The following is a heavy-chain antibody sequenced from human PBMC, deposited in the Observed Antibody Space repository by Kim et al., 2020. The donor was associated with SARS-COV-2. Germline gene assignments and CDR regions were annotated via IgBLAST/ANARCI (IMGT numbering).Heavy chain of an antibody. Sequence: GTDQSSDESVKGRFTRSRDTAKNALDIQMNGLSVEDTAVYYCARGTGGLSPWGQGTLVTVSS. CDR2: GTDQ. D-gene: IGHD3-16*01. J-gene: IGHJ5*02. V-gene: IGHV3-74*01. CDR3: ARGTGGLSP.